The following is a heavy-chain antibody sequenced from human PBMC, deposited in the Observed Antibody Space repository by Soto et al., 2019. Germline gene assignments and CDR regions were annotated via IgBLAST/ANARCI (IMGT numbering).Heavy chain of an antibody. CDR2: IYPGDSDT. V-gene: IGHV5-51*01. D-gene: IGHD6-6*01. CDR3: ARQSIAAHPWYFDY. Sequence: PGESLKISGKGSGYSFTIYCIGWVLQMPGKGLEWMGIIYPGDSDTRYSPSFQGQVTISADKSISTAYLQWSSLKASDTAMYYCARQSIAAHPWYFDYWGQGTLVTVSS. CDR1: GYSFTIYC. J-gene: IGHJ4*02.